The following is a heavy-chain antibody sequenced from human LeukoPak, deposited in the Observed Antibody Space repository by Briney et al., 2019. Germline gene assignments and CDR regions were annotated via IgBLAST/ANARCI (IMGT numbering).Heavy chain of an antibody. J-gene: IGHJ1*01. CDR2: NSPSGGST. V-gene: IGHV3-23*01. Sequence: AVRLPCAASGLTFSHYALSWLRPAPGKGEGWSTTNSPSGGSTYYRDAVTGRFTISRDNSKNTLDLQMISLRAEDTALYYCAKGPQGYFQNWGQGTMVTVSS. CDR1: GLTFSHYA. CDR3: AKGPQGYFQN.